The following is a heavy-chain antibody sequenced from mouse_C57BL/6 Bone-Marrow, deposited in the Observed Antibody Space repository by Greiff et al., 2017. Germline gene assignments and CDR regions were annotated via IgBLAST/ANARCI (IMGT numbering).Heavy chain of an antibody. CDR2: IYPRSGNT. CDR1: GYTFTSYG. CDR3: AKRGIRLWDYYARDY. Sequence: QVQLKQSGAELARPGASVKLSCKASGYTFTSYGISWVKQRTGQGLEWIGEIYPRSGNTYYNEKFKGKATLTADKSSSTAYMELRSLTSEDSAVYCCAKRGIRLWDYYARDYWGQGTSVTVSS. D-gene: IGHD1-1*02. V-gene: IGHV1-81*01. J-gene: IGHJ4*01.